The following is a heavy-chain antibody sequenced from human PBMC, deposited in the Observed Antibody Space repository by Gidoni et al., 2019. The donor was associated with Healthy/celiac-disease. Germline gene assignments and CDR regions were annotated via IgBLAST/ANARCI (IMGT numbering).Heavy chain of an antibody. CDR1: GGSFSGYY. Sequence: QVQLQQWGAGLSKPSETLSLTCAVYGGSFSGYYWSWIRQPPGKGLEWIGEINHSGSTNYNPSLKSRVTISVDTSKNQFSLKLSSVTAADTAVYYGARAVDTAVVLYGGGYNWFDPWGQGTLVTVSS. CDR2: INHSGST. V-gene: IGHV4-34*01. D-gene: IGHD5-18*01. J-gene: IGHJ5*02. CDR3: ARAVDTAVVLYGGGYNWFDP.